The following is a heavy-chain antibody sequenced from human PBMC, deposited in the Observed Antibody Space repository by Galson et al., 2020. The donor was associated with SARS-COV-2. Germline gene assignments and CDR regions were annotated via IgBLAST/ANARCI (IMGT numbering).Heavy chain of an antibody. CDR1: GFIFSDSA. CDR2: IRSKANNYAT. D-gene: IGHD5-12*01. CDR3: TRHRGSIDY. J-gene: IGHJ4*02. V-gene: IGHV3-73*01. Sequence: GGSLRLSCAASGFIFSDSAMHWVRQASGKGLEWVGRIRSKANNYATEYAASVRGRFTISRDDSKNTVYLQMNYPRTEDTAVYFCTRHRGSIDYWGQGTLVTVSS.